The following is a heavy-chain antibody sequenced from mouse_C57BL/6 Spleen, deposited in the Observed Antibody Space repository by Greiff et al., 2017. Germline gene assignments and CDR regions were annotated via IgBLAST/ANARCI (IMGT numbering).Heavy chain of an antibody. Sequence: DVKLVESGGGLVKPGGSLKLSCAASGFTFSSYAMSWVRQTPEKRLEWVATISDGGSYTYYPDNVKGRFTISRDNAKNNLYLQMSHLKSEDTAMYYCARDRGLDFDYWGQGTTLTVSS. CDR2: ISDGGSYT. J-gene: IGHJ2*01. V-gene: IGHV5-4*01. D-gene: IGHD3-1*01. CDR1: GFTFSSYA. CDR3: ARDRGLDFDY.